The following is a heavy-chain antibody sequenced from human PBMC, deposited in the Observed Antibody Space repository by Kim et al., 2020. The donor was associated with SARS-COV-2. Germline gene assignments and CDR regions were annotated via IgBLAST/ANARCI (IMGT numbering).Heavy chain of an antibody. CDR1: GGSISSGGYY. Sequence: SETLSLTCTVSGGSISSGGYYWSWIRQHPGKGLEWIGYIYYSGSTYYNPSLKSRVTISVDTSKNQFSLKLSSVTAADTAVYYCARDLRAAIFQGGMDVWGQGTTVTVSS. V-gene: IGHV4-31*03. CDR2: IYYSGST. J-gene: IGHJ6*02. D-gene: IGHD2-2*02. CDR3: ARDLRAAIFQGGMDV.